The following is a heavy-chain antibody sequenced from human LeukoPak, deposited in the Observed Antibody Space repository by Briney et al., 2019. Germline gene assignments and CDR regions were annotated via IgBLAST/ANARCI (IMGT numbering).Heavy chain of an antibody. CDR2: MNPNSGNT. J-gene: IGHJ4*02. Sequence: ASVKVSCKASGYTFTSYAINWVPQATGQGLEWMGWMNPNSGNTGYAQKFQGRVTITRNTSISTAYMELSSLRSEDTAVYYCARGRSGSYRRTYFDYWGQGTLVTVSS. V-gene: IGHV1-8*03. D-gene: IGHD1-26*01. CDR1: GYTFTSYA. CDR3: ARGRSGSYRRTYFDY.